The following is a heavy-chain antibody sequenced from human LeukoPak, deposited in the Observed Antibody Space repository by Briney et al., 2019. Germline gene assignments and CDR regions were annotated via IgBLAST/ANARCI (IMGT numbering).Heavy chain of an antibody. J-gene: IGHJ4*02. Sequence: GGSLRLSCAASGFTVSSNYMSWVRQAPGKGLEWVSVIYSGGSTYYADSVKGRFTISGDNSKNTLYLQMNSLRAEDTAVYYCAKDAGYYDSSGYYYYFDYWGQGTLVTVSS. CDR1: GFTVSSNY. CDR3: AKDAGYYDSSGYYYYFDY. V-gene: IGHV3-66*01. D-gene: IGHD3-22*01. CDR2: IYSGGST.